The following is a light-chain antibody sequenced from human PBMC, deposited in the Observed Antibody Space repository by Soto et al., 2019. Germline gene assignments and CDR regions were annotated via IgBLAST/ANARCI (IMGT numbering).Light chain of an antibody. CDR2: AAS. J-gene: IGKJ2*01. V-gene: IGKV1-39*01. Sequence: DIQMTQSPASLSASLGDRVTINCRASQNIERYLTWYQHKAGKAPQLLMFAASTLASGVPSRFSGSGSGTDFTLTITSLQPEDFATYYCQQTYKSVHSFGQGTKVDIK. CDR1: QNIERY. CDR3: QQTYKSVHS.